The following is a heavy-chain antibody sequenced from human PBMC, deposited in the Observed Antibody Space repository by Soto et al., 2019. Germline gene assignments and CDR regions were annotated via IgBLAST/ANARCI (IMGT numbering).Heavy chain of an antibody. Sequence: QVQLVESGGGVVQPGRSLRLSCAASGFTFSSYAMHWVRQAPGKGLEWVAVKSHDGSSTYYADSVKGRFTISRDNSKNPMYLQMNSLRVEDTALYYCVRAWSGEVFDYWGQGTHVTVST. D-gene: IGHD7-27*01. J-gene: IGHJ4*02. CDR2: KSHDGSST. CDR1: GFTFSSYA. CDR3: VRAWSGEVFDY. V-gene: IGHV3-30-3*01.